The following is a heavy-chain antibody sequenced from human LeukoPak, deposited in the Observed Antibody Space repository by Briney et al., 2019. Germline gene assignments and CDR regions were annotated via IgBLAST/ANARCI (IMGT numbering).Heavy chain of an antibody. CDR1: GGSISSYY. V-gene: IGHV4-4*07. CDR3: ARESSSSWYKTLGYYYYGMDV. D-gene: IGHD6-13*01. J-gene: IGHJ6*02. Sequence: SETLSLTCTVSGGSISSYYWSWIRQPAGKGLEWIGRIYTSGSTNYNPSLKSRVTMSVDTSKNQCSLKLSSVTAADTAVYYCARESSSSWYKTLGYYYYGMDVWGQGTTVTVSS. CDR2: IYTSGST.